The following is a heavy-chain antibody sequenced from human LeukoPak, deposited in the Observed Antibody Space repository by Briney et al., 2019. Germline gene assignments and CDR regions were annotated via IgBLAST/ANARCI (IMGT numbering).Heavy chain of an antibody. D-gene: IGHD2-2*01. Sequence: ASVKVSCKASGYTFTGYYMHWVRQAPGQGREWMGWINPNSGGTNYAQKYQGRVTMTRDTSTSTAYMELSRLRSDDTAVYYCAREWVVPAASYGMDVSGQGTTVTVSS. V-gene: IGHV1-2*02. CDR3: AREWVVPAASYGMDV. J-gene: IGHJ6*02. CDR1: GYTFTGYY. CDR2: INPNSGGT.